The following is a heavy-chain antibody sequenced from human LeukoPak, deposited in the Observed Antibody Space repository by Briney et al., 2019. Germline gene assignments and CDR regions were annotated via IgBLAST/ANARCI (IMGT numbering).Heavy chain of an antibody. D-gene: IGHD2-15*01. J-gene: IGHJ6*02. CDR3: TRRAVYCSGGSCSGGETNALDV. V-gene: IGHV3-74*01. CDR1: GFTSSIFW. Sequence: QPGGPPRLSCAATGFTSSIFWMHWAPPAPRRGQARVSRIYSIGSSTFYADSVKGRFTISRDNAKNTLYLQMNSLRAEDTAVYYCTRRAVYCSGGSCSGGETNALDVWGQGTTVTVSS. CDR2: IYSIGSST.